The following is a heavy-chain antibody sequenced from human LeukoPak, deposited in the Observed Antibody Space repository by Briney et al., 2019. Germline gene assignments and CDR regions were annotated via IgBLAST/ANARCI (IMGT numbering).Heavy chain of an antibody. CDR1: GYTFTGYY. CDR3: ARSGTTVTTAYYYMDV. J-gene: IGHJ6*03. Sequence: ASVKVSCKASGYTFTGYYMHWVRQAPGQGLEWMGWINPNSGGTNYAQKFQGRVTMTRDTSTSTVYMELSSLRSEDTAVYYCARSGTTVTTAYYYMDVWGKGTTVTVSS. V-gene: IGHV1-2*02. CDR2: INPNSGGT. D-gene: IGHD4-17*01.